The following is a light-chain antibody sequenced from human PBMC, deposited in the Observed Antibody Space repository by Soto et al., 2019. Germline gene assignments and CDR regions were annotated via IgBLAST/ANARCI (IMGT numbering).Light chain of an antibody. CDR1: SSDVGSYNL. CDR2: EGS. Sequence: QSALTQPASVSGSPGQSITISCTGTSSDVGSYNLVSWYKQHPGKAPKLMIYEGSKRPSGVSNRFSGSKSSNTASLTISGLQAEDEADYYCCSYAGSSTDVVGTGTKVTVL. CDR3: CSYAGSSTDV. V-gene: IGLV2-23*01. J-gene: IGLJ1*01.